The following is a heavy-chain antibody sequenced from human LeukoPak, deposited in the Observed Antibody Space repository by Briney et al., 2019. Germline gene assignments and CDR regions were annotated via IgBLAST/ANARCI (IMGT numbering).Heavy chain of an antibody. D-gene: IGHD1-26*01. V-gene: IGHV1-18*04. J-gene: IGHJ3*02. CDR3: ARLGWELVRGAFDI. Sequence: ASVKVSCKASGYTFTGYYMHWVRQAPGQGLEWMGWISAYNGNTNYAQKLQGRVTMTTDTSTSTAYMELRSLRSDDTAVYYCARLGWELVRGAFDIWGQGTMVTVSS. CDR1: GYTFTGYY. CDR2: ISAYNGNT.